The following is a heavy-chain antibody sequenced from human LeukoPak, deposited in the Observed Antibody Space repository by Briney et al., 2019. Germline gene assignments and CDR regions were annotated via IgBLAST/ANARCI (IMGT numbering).Heavy chain of an antibody. V-gene: IGHV4-61*02. CDR1: GGSISSGSYY. J-gene: IGHJ5*02. Sequence: PSQTLSLTCTVSGGSISSGSYYWSWIRQPAGKGLEWIGRIYTSGSTNYNPSLKSRVTISVDTSKNQFSLKLSSVTAADTAVYYCARRGSSWPYWFDPWGQGTLVTVSS. D-gene: IGHD6-13*01. CDR2: IYTSGST. CDR3: ARRGSSWPYWFDP.